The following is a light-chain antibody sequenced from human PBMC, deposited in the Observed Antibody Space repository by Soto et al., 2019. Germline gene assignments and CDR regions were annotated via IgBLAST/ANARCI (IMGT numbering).Light chain of an antibody. V-gene: IGKV3-11*01. CDR2: DAS. CDR3: QQRAKWPPIT. CDR1: QSVNSY. Sequence: EIVLTQSPATLSLSPGERATLSCRASQSVNSYLAWYQQRPGQAPRLLIYDASNRATGVPARFGGSGSGTDFTLPISGLEPENFAIYYCQQRAKWPPITFGQGTRLEIK. J-gene: IGKJ5*01.